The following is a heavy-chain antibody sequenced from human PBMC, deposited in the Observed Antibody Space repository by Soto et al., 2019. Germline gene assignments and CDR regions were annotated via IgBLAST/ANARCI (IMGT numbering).Heavy chain of an antibody. CDR2: IYSGGST. D-gene: IGHD3-3*01. CDR1: GFTFSSNY. Sequence: GGSLRLSCAASGFTFSSNYMSWVRQAPGKGLEGVSVIYSGGSTYYAESVKGRFTISRHNSKNTLYLQMNSLRAEDTAVYYCARVNYYDFWSGRKYNWFDPWGQGTLVTVSS. J-gene: IGHJ5*02. V-gene: IGHV3-53*04. CDR3: ARVNYYDFWSGRKYNWFDP.